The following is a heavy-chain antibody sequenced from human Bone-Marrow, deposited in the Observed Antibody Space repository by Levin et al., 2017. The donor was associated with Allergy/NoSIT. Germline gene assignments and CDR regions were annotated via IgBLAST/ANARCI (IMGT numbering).Heavy chain of an antibody. CDR3: ARDPAATCCSMNDY. CDR1: GLTFSSYA. J-gene: IGHJ4*02. V-gene: IGHV3-33*01. Sequence: GESLKISCAASGLTFSSYAMHWVRQAPGKGPEWVAAIRYDGGHKDYADSVKGRFTISRDNSKNTLYLQMDSLRAEDTAVYYCARDPAATCCSMNDYWGQGTLVSVSS. CDR2: IRYDGGHK. D-gene: IGHD2-15*01.